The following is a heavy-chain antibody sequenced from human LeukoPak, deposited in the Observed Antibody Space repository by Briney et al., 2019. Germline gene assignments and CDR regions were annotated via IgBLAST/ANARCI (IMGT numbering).Heavy chain of an antibody. CDR1: GFTFSSYW. CDR3: ARDKGLFLNPYYYYGMDV. J-gene: IGHJ6*02. D-gene: IGHD3-10*02. V-gene: IGHV3-7*01. CDR2: IKQDGSEK. Sequence: GGSLRLSCAASGFTFSSYWMSWVRQAPGKGLEWVANIKQDGSEKYYVDSVKGRFTISRDNAKNSLYLQMNSLRAEDTAVYYCARDKGLFLNPYYYYGMDVWGQGTTVTVSS.